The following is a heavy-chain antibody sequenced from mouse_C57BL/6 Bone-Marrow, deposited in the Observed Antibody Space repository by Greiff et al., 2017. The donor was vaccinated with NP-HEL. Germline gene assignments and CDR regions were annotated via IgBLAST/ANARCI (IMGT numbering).Heavy chain of an antibody. CDR2: IDPETGGT. J-gene: IGHJ2*01. V-gene: IGHV1-15*01. Sequence: VQLQQSGAELVRPGASVTLSCKASGYTFTDYEMHWVKQTPVHGLEWIGAIDPETGGTAYNQKFKGKAILTADKSSSTAYMELRSLTSEDSAVYYCTLPPDSSYVPYYFDYWGQGTTLTVSS. D-gene: IGHD1-1*01. CDR1: GYTFTDYE. CDR3: TLPPDSSYVPYYFDY.